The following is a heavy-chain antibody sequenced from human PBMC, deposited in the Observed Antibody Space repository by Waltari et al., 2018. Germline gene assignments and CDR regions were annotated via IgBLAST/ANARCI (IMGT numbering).Heavy chain of an antibody. V-gene: IGHV4-34*01. CDR1: GGSFSSYY. CDR2: INHRGST. J-gene: IGHJ2*01. D-gene: IGHD6-13*01. CDR3: ARGWFITAAGTRYFDF. Sequence: QVQLQQWGAGLLKPSETLSLTCGGYGGSFSSYYWTWIRQPPGKGLEWIGEINHRGSTSYNPSLKSRVTISVDTSKNQFSLELSSLTAADTAVYYCARGWFITAAGTRYFDFWGRGTLVTVSS.